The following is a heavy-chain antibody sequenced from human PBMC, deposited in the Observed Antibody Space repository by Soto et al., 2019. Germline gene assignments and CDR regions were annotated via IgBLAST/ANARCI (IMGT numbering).Heavy chain of an antibody. CDR1: GFTFSYYA. D-gene: IGHD6-19*01. V-gene: IGHV3-30*18. CDR2: VSHDGRNT. CDR3: AKGGRQWLVTSDFNY. J-gene: IGHJ4*02. Sequence: GGSLIVSCAASGFTFSYYAMHRVRQAPGKGLEWVAVVSHDGRNTHYADSVKGRFTISRDSSKNTVSLEMTSLRAEDTAVYYCAKGGRQWLVTSDFNYWGQGALVTVSS.